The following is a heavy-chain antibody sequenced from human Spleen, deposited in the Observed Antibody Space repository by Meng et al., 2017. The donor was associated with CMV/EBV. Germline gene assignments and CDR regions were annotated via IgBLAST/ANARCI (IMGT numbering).Heavy chain of an antibody. CDR1: GFIFSSYG. Sequence: LSLTCAASGFIFSSYGMHWVRQAPGKGLEWVAATSFDGTYKYYADSVKGRFTISRDNSKNTLYLLMNSLRAEDTAVYYCARDRTTLKVVVIPSSGYYGMDVWGQGTTVTVSS. CDR2: TSFDGTYK. D-gene: IGHD3-22*01. V-gene: IGHV3-30*19. CDR3: ARDRTTLKVVVIPSSGYYGMDV. J-gene: IGHJ6*02.